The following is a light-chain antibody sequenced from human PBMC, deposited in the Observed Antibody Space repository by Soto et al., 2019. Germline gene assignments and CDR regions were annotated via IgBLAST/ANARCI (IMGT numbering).Light chain of an antibody. CDR3: QQYYTDSST. Sequence: DIQMTQSPSSLSASVWDRVTITCQASQDITNSLNWYQQKPGKAPNLLIFDASNLDAGVPSRFSGSGSGTEFTLTISSLQPDDFAAYYCQQYYTDSSTFGQGTRLEIK. J-gene: IGKJ5*01. V-gene: IGKV1-33*01. CDR2: DAS. CDR1: QDITNS.